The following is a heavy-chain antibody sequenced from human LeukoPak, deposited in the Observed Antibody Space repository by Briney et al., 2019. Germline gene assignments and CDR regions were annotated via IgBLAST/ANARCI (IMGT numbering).Heavy chain of an antibody. D-gene: IGHD6-13*01. V-gene: IGHV4-59*01. CDR1: GGSISSYY. Sequence: ETLSLTCTVSGGSISSYYWSWIRQPPGKGLEWIGYIYYSGSTNYNPPLKSRVTISVDTSKNQFSLKLSSVTAADTAVYYCARQAAAATGVDYWGQGTLVTVSS. CDR2: IYYSGST. CDR3: ARQAAAATGVDY. J-gene: IGHJ4*02.